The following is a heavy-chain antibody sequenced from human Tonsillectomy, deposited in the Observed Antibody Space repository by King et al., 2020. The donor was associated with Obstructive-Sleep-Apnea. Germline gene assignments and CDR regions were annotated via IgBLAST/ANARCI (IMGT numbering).Heavy chain of an antibody. Sequence: VQLVESGGGLVQPGGSLRLSCAASGFTFSSYAMSWVRQAPGRGLDWVSAISGSGGSPDSADSVNGRFTILRDNSKNPLYLQMNTLRAEDTAVYYCAKGTKSSTVTYDYWGQGTLVTVSS. J-gene: IGHJ4*02. CDR2: ISGSGGSP. D-gene: IGHD4-17*01. CDR1: GFTFSSYA. V-gene: IGHV3-23*04. CDR3: AKGTKSSTVTYDY.